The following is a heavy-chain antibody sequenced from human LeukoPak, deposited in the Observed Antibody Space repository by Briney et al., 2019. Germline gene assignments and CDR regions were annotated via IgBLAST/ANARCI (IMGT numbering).Heavy chain of an antibody. J-gene: IGHJ6*03. D-gene: IGHD3-22*01. Sequence: GGSLRLSCAASGFTFSSYSMNWVRQAPGKGLEWVSSISSSSSYIYYADSVKGRFTISRDNAKNSLYLQMNSLRAEDTAVYYCARDGTYYYDSSGYYYYYYYMDVWGKGTTVTISS. V-gene: IGHV3-21*01. CDR3: ARDGTYYYDSSGYYYYYYYMDV. CDR2: ISSSSSYI. CDR1: GFTFSSYS.